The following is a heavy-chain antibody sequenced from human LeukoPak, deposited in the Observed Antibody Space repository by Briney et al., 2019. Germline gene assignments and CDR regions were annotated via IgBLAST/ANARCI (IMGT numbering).Heavy chain of an antibody. J-gene: IGHJ4*02. CDR3: AKFQFGFDY. D-gene: IGHD3-10*01. CDR1: GFTFDDYA. V-gene: IGHV3-9*01. Sequence: GGSLRLSCAASGFTFDDYAMHWVRQAPGKGLEWVSGISWNSGSICYADSVKGRFTISRDNAKNSLYLQMNSLRAEDTALYYCAKFQFGFDYWGQGTLVTVSS. CDR2: ISWNSGSI.